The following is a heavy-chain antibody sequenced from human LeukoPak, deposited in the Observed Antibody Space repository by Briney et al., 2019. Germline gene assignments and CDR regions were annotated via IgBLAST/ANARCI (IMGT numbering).Heavy chain of an antibody. V-gene: IGHV4-39*01. CDR2: INHSGST. CDR3: ARHFPSFEWELIDY. CDR1: GGSISSSNYY. Sequence: PSETLSLTCTVSGGSISSSNYYWSWIRQPPGKGLEWIGEINHSGSTNYNPSLKSRVTISVDTSKNQFSLKLSSVTAADTAVYYCARHFPSFEWELIDYWGQGTLVTVSS. D-gene: IGHD1-26*01. J-gene: IGHJ4*02.